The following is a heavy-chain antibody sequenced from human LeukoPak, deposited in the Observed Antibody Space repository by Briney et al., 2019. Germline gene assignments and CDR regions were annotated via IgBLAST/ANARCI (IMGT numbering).Heavy chain of an antibody. J-gene: IGHJ4*02. CDR1: GFTFSLYN. V-gene: IGHV3-48*03. D-gene: IGHD6-19*01. Sequence: QPGGSLRLSGAASGFTFSLYNMNWVRQAPGKGLEWVSQISASETSIKYADSVRGRFTISRDNVKNSVYLQMNSLRAEDTAIYYCVRDNLENQWLERSYWGQGTLVTVSS. CDR2: ISASETSI. CDR3: VRDNLENQWLERSY.